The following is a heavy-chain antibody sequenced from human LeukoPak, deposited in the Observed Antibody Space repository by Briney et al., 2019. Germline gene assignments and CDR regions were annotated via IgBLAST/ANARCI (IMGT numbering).Heavy chain of an antibody. V-gene: IGHV3-7*01. J-gene: IGHJ4*02. D-gene: IGHD4-23*01. CDR3: ARGRFCDSGNCYLDY. Sequence: PGGSLRLSCAASGYTFSDYWMSWVRQAPGKGLERVANIKPDGRDKYHVGSVKGRFTISRDNAKASLYLLMNSLRAEDTAVYYCARGRFCDSGNCYLDYWGQGTLVTVSS. CDR2: IKPDGRDK. CDR1: GYTFSDYW.